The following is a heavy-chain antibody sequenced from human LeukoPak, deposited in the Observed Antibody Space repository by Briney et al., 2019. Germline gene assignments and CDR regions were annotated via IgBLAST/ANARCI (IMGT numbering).Heavy chain of an antibody. CDR3: ARDGTHGDFDY. V-gene: IGHV3-21*01. J-gene: IGHJ4*02. Sequence: GSLRLSCAASGFTFSSYSMNWVRQAPGKGLEWVSSISSSSSYIYYADSVKGRFTISRGNAKNSLYLQMKSLRAEDTAVYYCARDGTHGDFDYWGQGTLVTVSS. CDR2: ISSSSSYI. CDR1: GFTFSSYS. D-gene: IGHD1-26*01.